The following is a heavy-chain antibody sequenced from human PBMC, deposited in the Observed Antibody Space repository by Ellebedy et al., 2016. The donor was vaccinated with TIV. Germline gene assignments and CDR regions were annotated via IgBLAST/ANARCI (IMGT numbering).Heavy chain of an antibody. D-gene: IGHD1-26*01. V-gene: IGHV4-34*01. CDR3: ARGHLGTGYYLGVRYFDL. CDR2: INYGGNT. Sequence: MPSETLSLTCTVYGGSFNGYYWSWVRQPPGKGLEWIGEINYGGNTNYNPSLKSRVTLSVDTSKNHFSLNLSSVTAADTAVYYCARGHLGTGYYLGVRYFDLWGRGTLVTISS. CDR1: GGSFNGYY. J-gene: IGHJ2*01.